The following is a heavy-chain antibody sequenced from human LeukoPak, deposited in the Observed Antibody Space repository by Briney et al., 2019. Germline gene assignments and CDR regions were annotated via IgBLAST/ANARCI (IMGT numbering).Heavy chain of an antibody. Sequence: PGGSLRLSCAASGFTFSSYAMHWVCQAPGKGLEWVAVISYDGNNKYYADSVKGRFTISRDNSKNTLYLQMSSLRVEDTAVYYCASSRSGWIYFDYWGQGTLVTVSS. CDR2: ISYDGNNK. D-gene: IGHD6-19*01. V-gene: IGHV3-30*15. J-gene: IGHJ4*02. CDR3: ASSRSGWIYFDY. CDR1: GFTFSSYA.